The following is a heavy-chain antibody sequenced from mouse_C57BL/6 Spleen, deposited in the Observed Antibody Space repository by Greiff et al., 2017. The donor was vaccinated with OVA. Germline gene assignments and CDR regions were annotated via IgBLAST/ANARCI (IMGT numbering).Heavy chain of an antibody. D-gene: IGHD1-1*01. V-gene: IGHV5-6*01. Sequence: EVKLMESGGDLVKPGGSLKLSCAASGFTFSSYGMSWVRQTPDKRLEWVATISSGGSYTYYPDSVKGRFTISRDNAKNTLYLQMSSLKSEDTAMYYCARQDQLLRYAMDYWGQGTSVTVSS. CDR1: GFTFSSYG. J-gene: IGHJ4*01. CDR2: ISSGGSYT. CDR3: ARQDQLLRYAMDY.